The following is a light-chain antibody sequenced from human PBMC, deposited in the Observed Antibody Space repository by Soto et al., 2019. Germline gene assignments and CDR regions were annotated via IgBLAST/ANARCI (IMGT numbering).Light chain of an antibody. J-gene: IGKJ2*01. V-gene: IGKV3-15*01. Sequence: EIVMTQSPATLSVSPGERATLSCRASQSVSSNLAWYQQKPGQAPRLLIYGASTRATGIPASFSGSGSGTESTLTISRLQSEDFAIYYCQQYNNWMYTFGQGTKLEIK. CDR3: QQYNNWMYT. CDR2: GAS. CDR1: QSVSSN.